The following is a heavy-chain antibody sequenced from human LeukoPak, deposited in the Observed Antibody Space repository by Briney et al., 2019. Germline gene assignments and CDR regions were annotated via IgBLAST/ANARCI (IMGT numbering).Heavy chain of an antibody. CDR2: IDGIGDRT. CDR3: AKRLGGDICFDY. Sequence: RASLRLSCAASGFTFDDYGMSWVRQAPGRGLEWVSGIDGIGDRTYYADSVKGRFTISRDNSKNTLYLQMNSLRDEDTAVYYCAKRLGGDICFDYWGQGTLVTVSS. J-gene: IGHJ4*02. D-gene: IGHD2-15*01. V-gene: IGHV3-23*01. CDR1: GFTFDDYG.